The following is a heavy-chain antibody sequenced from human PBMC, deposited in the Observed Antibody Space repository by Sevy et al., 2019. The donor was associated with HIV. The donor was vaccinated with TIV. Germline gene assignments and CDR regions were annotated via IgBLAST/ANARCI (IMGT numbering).Heavy chain of an antibody. Sequence: GGSLRLSCAASGFAFSSYAMHWVRQAPGKGLEWVAVISYDGSNKYYADSVKGRFTISRENSKSTLYLQMNSLRAEDTAVYYCAREGGYCSGGSCYSYAFDIWGQGTMVTVSS. D-gene: IGHD2-15*01. J-gene: IGHJ3*02. CDR3: AREGGYCSGGSCYSYAFDI. V-gene: IGHV3-30-3*01. CDR1: GFAFSSYA. CDR2: ISYDGSNK.